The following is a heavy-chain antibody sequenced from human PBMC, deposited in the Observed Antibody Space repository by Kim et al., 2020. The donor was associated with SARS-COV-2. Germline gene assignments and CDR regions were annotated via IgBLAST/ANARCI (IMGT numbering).Heavy chain of an antibody. Sequence: QKVQGRVTMTRDTSTSTVYMELSSLRSEDTAVYYCARAYNAEDYYYGMDVWGQGTTVTVSS. CDR3: ARAYNAEDYYYGMDV. J-gene: IGHJ6*02. V-gene: IGHV1-46*01. D-gene: IGHD1-1*01.